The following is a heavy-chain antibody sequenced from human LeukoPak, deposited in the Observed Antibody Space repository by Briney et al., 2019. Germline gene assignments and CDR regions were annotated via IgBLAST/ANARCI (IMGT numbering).Heavy chain of an antibody. J-gene: IGHJ4*02. Sequence: GGTLRLSCAASGFTFSSYGMSWVRQAPGKGLEWVSAISGSGGSTYYADSVKGRFTISRDNSKNTLYLQMNSLRAEDTAVYYCAKGPYYDILTGYYNRILGEMDYWGQGTLVTVSS. CDR3: AKGPYYDILTGYYNRILGEMDY. V-gene: IGHV3-23*01. D-gene: IGHD3-9*01. CDR1: GFTFSSYG. CDR2: ISGSGGST.